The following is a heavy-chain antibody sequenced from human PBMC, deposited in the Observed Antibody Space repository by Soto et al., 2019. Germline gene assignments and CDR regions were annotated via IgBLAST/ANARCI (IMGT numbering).Heavy chain of an antibody. CDR1: GYNFAGYW. J-gene: IGHJ4*02. CDR3: ARGGVSTRTFDY. V-gene: IGHV5-51*01. Sequence: GESLKISCKGSGYNFAGYWIAWVRQMPGKGLELMGIIYPSDSDTRYRPSFQGQVTISADKSISSAYLQWSSLRASDTAMYYCARGGVSTRTFDYWGQGTGHRLL. CDR2: IYPSDSDT. D-gene: IGHD3-3*01.